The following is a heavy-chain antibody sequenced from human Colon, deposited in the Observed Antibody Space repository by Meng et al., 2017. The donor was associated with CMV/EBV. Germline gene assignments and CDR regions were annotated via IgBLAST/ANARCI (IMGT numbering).Heavy chain of an antibody. J-gene: IGHJ5*02. CDR3: TRDSNYVWFDP. CDR1: GYTFTHHG. D-gene: IGHD4-11*01. Sequence: ASVKVSCKAAGYTFTHHGIAWVRQAPGQGLEWMGWMNPNSGNTGIAQKFHGRVTLTRSTSINTAYMELSSLRSEDTAVYYCTRDSNYVWFDPWGQGTLVTVSS. CDR2: MNPNSGNT. V-gene: IGHV1-8*03.